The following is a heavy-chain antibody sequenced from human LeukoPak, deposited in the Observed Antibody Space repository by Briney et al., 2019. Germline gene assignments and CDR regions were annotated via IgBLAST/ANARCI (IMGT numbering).Heavy chain of an antibody. CDR1: GFTFDDYA. J-gene: IGHJ4*02. CDR2: ISWNSGRI. Sequence: GGSLRLSCAASGFTFDDYAMHWVRQVPGKGLEWVSGISWNSGRIDYADSVKGRFTISRDNAKNSLYLQMNSLRAEDTALYFCAKDLYCSSTTCYSLQFDYWGQGTLVTVSS. D-gene: IGHD2-2*01. V-gene: IGHV3-9*01. CDR3: AKDLYCSSTTCYSLQFDY.